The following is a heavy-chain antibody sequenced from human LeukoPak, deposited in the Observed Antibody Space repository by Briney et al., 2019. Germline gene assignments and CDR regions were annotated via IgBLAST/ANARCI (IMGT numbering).Heavy chain of an antibody. J-gene: IGHJ5*02. CDR1: EYTFTGYY. CDR2: IDPNTGDS. V-gene: IGHV1-2*02. CDR3: ARGANWFDP. Sequence: ASVKVSCKASEYTFTGYYIHWVRQAPGQGLEWMGWIDPNTGDSNYVQKFQGRVTMTRDTSISTAYMELSSLRSEDTAVYYCARGANWFDPWGQGTLVTVSS.